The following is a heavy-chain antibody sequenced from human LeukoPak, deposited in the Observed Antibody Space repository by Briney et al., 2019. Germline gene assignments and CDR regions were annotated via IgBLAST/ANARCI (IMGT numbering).Heavy chain of an antibody. V-gene: IGHV3-7*01. Sequence: GGSLRLSCVASGFTFSTFWMSWVRQAPGKGLEWVANIKEDGSEKYYVDSMEGRFTVSRDNAKNSLYLQMDSLRAEDTAVYYCARGGTFVSDYWGQGTLVTVSS. D-gene: IGHD1-1*01. CDR3: ARGGTFVSDY. CDR2: IKEDGSEK. J-gene: IGHJ4*02. CDR1: GFTFSTFW.